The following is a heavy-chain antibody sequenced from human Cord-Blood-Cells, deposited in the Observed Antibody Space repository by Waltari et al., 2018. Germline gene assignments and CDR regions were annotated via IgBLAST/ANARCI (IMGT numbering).Heavy chain of an antibody. D-gene: IGHD3-10*01. J-gene: IGHJ4*02. CDR1: GGSFSGYY. CDR3: ARGENTGNDY. CDR2: INHRGST. Sequence: QVQLQQWGAGLLKPSETLSLTCAVYGGSFSGYYWSWIRQPPGKGLEWIGEINHRGSTNYNPSLKSRVTISVDTSKNQFSLKLSSVTAADTAVYYCARGENTGNDYWGQGTLVTVSS. V-gene: IGHV4-34*01.